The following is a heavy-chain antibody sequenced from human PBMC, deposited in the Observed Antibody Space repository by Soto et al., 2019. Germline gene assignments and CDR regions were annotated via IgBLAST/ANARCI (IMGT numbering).Heavy chain of an antibody. V-gene: IGHV4-39*01. CDR2: IYYSGST. Sequence: PSETLSLTCTVSGGSISSSSYYWGWIRQPPGKGLEWIGSIYYSGSTYYNPSLKSRVTISVDTSKNQFSLKLNSVTAADTAVYYCARGITIFGVVIYNWFDPWGQGTLVTVSS. CDR1: GGSISSSSYY. CDR3: ARGITIFGVVIYNWFDP. D-gene: IGHD3-3*01. J-gene: IGHJ5*02.